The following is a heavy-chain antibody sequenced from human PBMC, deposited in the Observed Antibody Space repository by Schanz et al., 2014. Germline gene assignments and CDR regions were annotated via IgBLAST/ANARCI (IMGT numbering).Heavy chain of an antibody. CDR2: IPWNGAAI. J-gene: IGHJ3*02. CDR1: GFNSDDYA. Sequence: EVQVVESGGGLVQPGGSLRLSCTASGFNSDDYAMHWVRQAPGKGLEWVSNIPWNGAAIGYAGSVRGRFTISRDSAKNTLYLQMNTRRAEDTAVYYYARKMKLGVYGGKGHDSLDIWGQGTMVTVSS. D-gene: IGHD4-17*01. V-gene: IGHV3-9*02. CDR3: ARKMKLGVYGGKGHDSLDI.